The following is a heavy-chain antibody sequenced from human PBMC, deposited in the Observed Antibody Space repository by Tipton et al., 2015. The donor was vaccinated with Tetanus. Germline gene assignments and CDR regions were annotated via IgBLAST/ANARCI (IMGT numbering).Heavy chain of an antibody. V-gene: IGHV4-34*01. CDR2: INHSGST. D-gene: IGHD3-10*01. J-gene: IGHJ4*02. Sequence: TLSLTCAVYGGSFSGYYWSWIRQPPGKGLEWIGEINHSGSTNYNPSLKSRVTIPVDTSKNQFSPKLSSVTAADTAVYYCARVASFPGYYYGSGSLVYWGQGTLVTVSS. CDR3: ARVASFPGYYYGSGSLVY. CDR1: GGSFSGYY.